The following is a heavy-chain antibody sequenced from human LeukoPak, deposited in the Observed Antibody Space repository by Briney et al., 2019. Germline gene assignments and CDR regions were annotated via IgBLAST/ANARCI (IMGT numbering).Heavy chain of an antibody. Sequence: PGGSLRLSCAASGFTFRSYAMSWVRQAPGKGLEWVSAISGSGGSTYYADSVKGRFTISRDNSKNTLYLQMNSLRAEDTAVYYCAKDSSPYYYDSSGYYPYWYFDLWGRGTLVTVSS. D-gene: IGHD3-22*01. CDR3: AKDSSPYYYDSSGYYPYWYFDL. J-gene: IGHJ2*01. CDR2: ISGSGGST. V-gene: IGHV3-23*01. CDR1: GFTFRSYA.